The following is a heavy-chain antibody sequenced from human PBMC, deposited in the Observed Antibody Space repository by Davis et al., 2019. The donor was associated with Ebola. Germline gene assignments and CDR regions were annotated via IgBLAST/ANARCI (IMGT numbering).Heavy chain of an antibody. CDR2: FDPEDGET. J-gene: IGHJ5*02. CDR3: ATRVASGSYDNWFDT. CDR1: GYTLTELS. V-gene: IGHV1-24*01. Sequence: ASVKVSCKVSGYTLTELSMHWVRQAPGKGLEWMRGFDPEDGETIYAQKFQGRVTMTEDTSTDTAYMELSSLRSEDTAVYYCATRVASGSYDNWFDTWGQGTRVTVSS. D-gene: IGHD3-10*01.